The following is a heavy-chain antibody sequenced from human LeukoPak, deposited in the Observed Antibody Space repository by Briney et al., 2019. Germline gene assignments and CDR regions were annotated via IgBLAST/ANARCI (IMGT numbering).Heavy chain of an antibody. Sequence: SETLSLTCTVSGGSISTGGYYWSWICQHPGKGLEWIGNIYYSGSTYYSPSLKSRVTMSVDTSKNQFSLTLISVTAADTAVYFCARAAPNYYDSSGSLRNPYFDYWGQGTLVTVSS. CDR1: GGSISTGGYY. J-gene: IGHJ4*02. CDR2: IYYSGST. CDR3: ARAAPNYYDSSGSLRNPYFDY. V-gene: IGHV4-31*03. D-gene: IGHD3-22*01.